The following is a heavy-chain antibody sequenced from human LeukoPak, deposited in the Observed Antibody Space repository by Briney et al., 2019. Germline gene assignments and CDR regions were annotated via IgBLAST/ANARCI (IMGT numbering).Heavy chain of an antibody. CDR1: DYSITSGYY. CDR2: IYHSAST. Sequence: PSETLTLTCAVSDYSITSGYYWGWIRLPPGKGRGWIGSIYHSASTYYNPSLKSRVTRSVDTSKNQFSLKLTSVTAAGTAVYSCGGVRGDDYYYMDVWGKGNTVTVSS. J-gene: IGHJ6*03. D-gene: IGHD3-10*02. V-gene: IGHV4-38-2*01. CDR3: GGVRGDDYYYMDV.